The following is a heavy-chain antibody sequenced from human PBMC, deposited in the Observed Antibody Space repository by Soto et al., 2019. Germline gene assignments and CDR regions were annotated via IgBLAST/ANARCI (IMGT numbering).Heavy chain of an antibody. D-gene: IGHD2-15*01. CDR3: ARDKGQLGYCSGGSCDYYYYGMDV. CDR2: IIPIFGTA. V-gene: IGHV1-69*12. J-gene: IGHJ6*02. CDR1: GGTFSSYA. Sequence: QVQLVQSGAEVKKPGSSVKVSCKASGGTFSSYAISWVRQAPGQGLEWMGGIIPIFGTANYAQKFQGRVTITADESTSTAXXEXSTXRSEDTAVYYCARDKGQLGYCSGGSCDYYYYGMDVWGQGTTVTVSS.